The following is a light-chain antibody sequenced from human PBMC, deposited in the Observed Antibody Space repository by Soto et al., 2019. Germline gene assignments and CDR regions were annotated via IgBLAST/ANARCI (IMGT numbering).Light chain of an antibody. J-gene: IGKJ2*03. CDR2: GAS. V-gene: IGKV3-20*01. Sequence: EIVLTQSPGTLSLSPGERATLSCRASQSVRSTYLAWYQQKPGQAPRLLIYGASSRATGIPDRFSGSGSGTDFTLTSPRLEPEDFVVFYWQQYGTSPGSFGQGTKLEIK. CDR1: QSVRSTY. CDR3: QQYGTSPGS.